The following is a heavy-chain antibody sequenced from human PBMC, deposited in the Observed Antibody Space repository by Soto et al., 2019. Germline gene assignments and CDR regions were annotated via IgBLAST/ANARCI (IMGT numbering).Heavy chain of an antibody. D-gene: IGHD2-2*01. V-gene: IGHV3-9*01. Sequence: EVQLVESGGGLVQPGRSLRLSCAASGFTFDDYAMHWVRQAPGKGLEWVSGISWNSGSIGYADSVKGRFTISRDNAKNSLYRKRTSLRAEDTALYYCAKGGQLLTEGGGYWGQGTLVTVSS. CDR3: AKGGQLLTEGGGY. CDR1: GFTFDDYA. CDR2: ISWNSGSI. J-gene: IGHJ4*02.